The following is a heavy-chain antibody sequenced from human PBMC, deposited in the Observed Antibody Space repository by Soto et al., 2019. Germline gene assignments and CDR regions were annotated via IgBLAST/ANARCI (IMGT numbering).Heavy chain of an antibody. D-gene: IGHD7-27*01. CDR2: IVGNGEST. CDR1: EFSSSNYA. V-gene: IGHV3-23*01. CDR3: SKGWGDY. J-gene: IGHJ4*02. Sequence: EVQVLESGGGFVQPGGSLRLSCVASEFSSSNYAMSWVRQAPGTGLEWVSGIVGNGESTYYADSVKGRFTISRDNSKNTLYLQMNSLRAEDTAVYYCSKGWGDYWGQGTLVTVSS.